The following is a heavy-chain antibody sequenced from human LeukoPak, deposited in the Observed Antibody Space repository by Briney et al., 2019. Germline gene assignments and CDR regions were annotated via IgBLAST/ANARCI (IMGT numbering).Heavy chain of an antibody. CDR1: GFTFSSYG. Sequence: GGSLRLSCAASGFTFSSYGMHWVRQAPGKGLEWVAFIRYDGSNKYYADSVKGRFTISRDNSKNTLYLQMNSLRAEDTAVYYCARRQGYSYGPGTYYYYMDVWGKGTTVTVSS. D-gene: IGHD5-18*01. J-gene: IGHJ6*03. CDR3: ARRQGYSYGPGTYYYYMDV. CDR2: IRYDGSNK. V-gene: IGHV3-30*02.